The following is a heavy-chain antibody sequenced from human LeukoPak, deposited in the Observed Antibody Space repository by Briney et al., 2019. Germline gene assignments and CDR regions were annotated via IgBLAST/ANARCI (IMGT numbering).Heavy chain of an antibody. CDR2: IYYSGST. V-gene: IGHV4-59*08. Sequence: PSETLSLTCTVSGGSISSYYWSWIRQPPGKGLEWIGYIYYSGSTNYNPSLKSRVTISVDTSKNQFSLKLSSVTAADTAVYYCARGLLGTFYDFWSGPLDYWGQGTLVTVSS. D-gene: IGHD3-3*01. J-gene: IGHJ4*02. CDR1: GGSISSYY. CDR3: ARGLLGTFYDFWSGPLDY.